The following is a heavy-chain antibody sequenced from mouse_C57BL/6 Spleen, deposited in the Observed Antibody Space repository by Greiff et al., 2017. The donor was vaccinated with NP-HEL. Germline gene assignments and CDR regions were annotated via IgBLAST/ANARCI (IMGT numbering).Heavy chain of an antibody. CDR3: ARSLPYYAMDY. V-gene: IGHV1-64*01. CDR2: IHPNSGST. J-gene: IGHJ4*01. Sequence: QVHVKQSGAELVKPGASVKLSCKASGYTFTSYWMHWVKQRPGQGLEWIGMIHPNSGSTNYNEKFKSKATLTVDKSSSTAYMQLSSLTSEDSAVYYCARSLPYYAMDYWGQGTSVTVSS. D-gene: IGHD2-12*01. CDR1: GYTFTSYW.